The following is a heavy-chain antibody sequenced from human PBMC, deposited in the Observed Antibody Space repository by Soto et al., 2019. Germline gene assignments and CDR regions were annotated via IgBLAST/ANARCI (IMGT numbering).Heavy chain of an antibody. V-gene: IGHV5-51*01. CDR1: GYSFTSYC. CDR2: IYPGDSDT. J-gene: IGHJ6*02. D-gene: IGHD6-6*01. CDR3: ARRAIAARYSYGMDV. Sequence: GESLKISCKGSGYSFTSYCIGWVRQMPGKGLEWMGIIYPGDSDTRYSPSFQGQVTISADKSISTAYLQWSSLKASDTAMYYCARRAIAARYSYGMDVWGQGTTVTVSS.